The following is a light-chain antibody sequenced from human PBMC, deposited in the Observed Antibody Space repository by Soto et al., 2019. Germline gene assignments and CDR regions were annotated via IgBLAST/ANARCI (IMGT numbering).Light chain of an antibody. CDR1: SSDVGGYNY. Sequence: QSALTQPASVSGSPGQSITISCTGTSSDVGGYNYVSWYQQHPGKAPKIIIYNVSNRPSGVSNRFSGSKSGNTASLTISGLQAEDEGHYYCSSFTSSNTVLFGGGTKVTVL. J-gene: IGLJ2*01. CDR2: NVS. V-gene: IGLV2-14*01. CDR3: SSFTSSNTVL.